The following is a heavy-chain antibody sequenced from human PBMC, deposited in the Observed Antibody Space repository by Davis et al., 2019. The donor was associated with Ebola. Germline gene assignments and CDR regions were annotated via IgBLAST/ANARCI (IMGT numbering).Heavy chain of an antibody. Sequence: GGSLRLSCKDSGNSFTSHWIGWVRQMPGKGLEWMGIIYTGDSDTRYSPSFRGQVTISADKSTKTAFLQWSSLKASDTAMYYCASLRRTITGMDDSFDIWGQGTMVTVS. V-gene: IGHV5-51*01. CDR3: ASLRRTITGMDDSFDI. CDR1: GNSFTSHW. CDR2: IYTGDSDT. J-gene: IGHJ3*02. D-gene: IGHD2-8*02.